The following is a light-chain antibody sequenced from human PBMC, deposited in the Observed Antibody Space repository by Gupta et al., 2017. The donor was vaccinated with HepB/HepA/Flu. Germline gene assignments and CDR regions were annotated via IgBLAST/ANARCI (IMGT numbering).Light chain of an antibody. Sequence: TVMTQSPATLSRSPGERATLPCRASQSVGTNLAWYQQKPGQAPRLLIHDASTRATGIPARFSGSGSGTDFTLTISSLQSEDFAVYYCHQYNNWPPWTFGQGTKVESK. CDR3: HQYNNWPPWT. CDR2: DAS. CDR1: QSVGTN. V-gene: IGKV3D-15*01. J-gene: IGKJ1*01.